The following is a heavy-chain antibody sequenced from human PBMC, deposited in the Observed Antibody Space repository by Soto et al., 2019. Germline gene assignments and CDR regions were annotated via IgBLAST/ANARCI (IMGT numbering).Heavy chain of an antibody. CDR2: IWIDGGT. V-gene: IGHV3-66*01. D-gene: IGHD3-16*01. J-gene: IGHJ4*02. Sequence: EMHLVESGGGLVQPGGSLRLSCTASGFSINDYYMSWVRQAPGKGLEWLSVIWIDGGTYYTDSVRGRFTISRDKSKNTVYLQMNTLRAEDTALYYCTSDAGLPTGGQWGQGTLVTVSS. CDR1: GFSINDYY. CDR3: TSDAGLPTGGQ.